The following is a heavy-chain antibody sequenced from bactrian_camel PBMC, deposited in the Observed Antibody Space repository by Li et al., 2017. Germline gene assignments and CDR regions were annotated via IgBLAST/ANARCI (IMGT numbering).Heavy chain of an antibody. V-gene: IGHV3S55*01. J-gene: IGHJ4*01. D-gene: IGHD6*01. CDR3: TAIKATKFTRLRCDYGGSWYRYNV. CDR1: GYRYASYC. Sequence: VQLVESGGGSVQAGGSLRLSCAASGYRYASYCMGWFRQAPGKEREGIAAINNEGRTDYADPVKDRFHVTYDAAKATLYLQMDSLKPADTAMYYCTAIKATKFTRLRCDYGGSWYRYNVWGQGTQVTVS. CDR2: INNEGRT.